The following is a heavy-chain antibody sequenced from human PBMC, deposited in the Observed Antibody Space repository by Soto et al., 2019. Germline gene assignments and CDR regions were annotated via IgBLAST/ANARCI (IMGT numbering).Heavy chain of an antibody. D-gene: IGHD4-17*01. Sequence: QITLKESGPPLVKPTQTLTLPCTFSGFSLSTSGVGVGWIRQPPGKALEWLALIYWDDEKRYSPSLKSILTQAANTPKSQGVLIMTNMDPVTTATYYCAPGPMTTVTTWGYGGQGTLVTAS. V-gene: IGHV2-5*02. CDR3: APGPMTTVTTWGY. CDR2: IYWDDEK. J-gene: IGHJ4*02. CDR1: GFSLSTSGVG.